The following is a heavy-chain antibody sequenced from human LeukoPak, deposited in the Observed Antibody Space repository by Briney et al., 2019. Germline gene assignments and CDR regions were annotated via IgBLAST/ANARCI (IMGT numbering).Heavy chain of an antibody. CDR3: AATRFSGSYFGPDAFDI. J-gene: IGHJ3*02. V-gene: IGHV1-18*01. D-gene: IGHD1-26*01. Sequence: ASVKVSCKASGGTFSSYAISWVRQAPGQGLEWMGWISAYNGNTNYAQKLQGRVTMTTDTSTSTAYMELRSLRSDDTAVYYCAATRFSGSYFGPDAFDIWGQGTMVTVSS. CDR2: ISAYNGNT. CDR1: GGTFSSYA.